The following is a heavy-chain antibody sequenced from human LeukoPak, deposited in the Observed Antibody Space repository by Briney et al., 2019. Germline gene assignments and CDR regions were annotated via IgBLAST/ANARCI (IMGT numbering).Heavy chain of an antibody. V-gene: IGHV3-53*01. Sequence: GGSLRLSCAASGFTVSSNYMSWVRQAPGKGLEWVSSIYNGGSTYYADSAKGRFTMSRDNSKNTLYLQMNSLRAEDTAVYYCAKEGGLIGTTDYWGQGTLVTVSS. D-gene: IGHD1/OR15-1a*01. J-gene: IGHJ4*02. CDR1: GFTVSSNY. CDR2: IYNGGST. CDR3: AKEGGLIGTTDY.